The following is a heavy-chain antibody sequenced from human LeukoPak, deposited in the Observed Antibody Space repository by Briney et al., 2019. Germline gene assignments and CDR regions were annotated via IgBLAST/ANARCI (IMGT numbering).Heavy chain of an antibody. CDR3: ARPRGSGWTGAFDI. CDR1: GGSFSGYY. Sequence: SENLSLNCAVYGGSFSGYYWSWIRQPPGQGLEWIGEINHSGSTNYNPSLKSRVAISVDTSKNQFSLKLSSVTAADTAVYYCARPRGSGWTGAFDIWGQGTMVTVSS. CDR2: INHSGST. D-gene: IGHD6-19*01. J-gene: IGHJ3*02. V-gene: IGHV4-34*01.